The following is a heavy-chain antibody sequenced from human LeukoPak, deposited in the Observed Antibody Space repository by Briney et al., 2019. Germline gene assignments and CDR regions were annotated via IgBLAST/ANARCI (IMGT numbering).Heavy chain of an antibody. D-gene: IGHD5-12*01. V-gene: IGHV1-18*01. Sequence: ASVKVSCKASGYSFSNYGLSWVRQAPGQGLEWMGWISGYNGNTNYAQKLQGRVTMTTDTSTSTAYMELRSLRSDDTAVYYCARALVATKPRLDYWGQGTLVTVSS. CDR1: GYSFSNYG. CDR2: ISGYNGNT. CDR3: ARALVATKPRLDY. J-gene: IGHJ4*02.